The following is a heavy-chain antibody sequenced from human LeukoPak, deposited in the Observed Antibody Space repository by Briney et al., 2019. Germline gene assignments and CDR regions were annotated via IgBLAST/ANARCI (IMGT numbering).Heavy chain of an antibody. CDR1: GFNFNTYA. J-gene: IGHJ2*01. CDR3: ARDSASIAAAMYWFFDL. D-gene: IGHD6-25*01. V-gene: IGHV3-33*01. Sequence: GGSLRLSCAASGFNFNTYAMNWVRQAPGKELEWVAVIWYDGSTEYYADSVKGRFTISRDNSKNTLYLQMNSLRVEDSAVYYCARDSASIAAAMYWFFDLWGRGTLVTVSS. CDR2: IWYDGSTE.